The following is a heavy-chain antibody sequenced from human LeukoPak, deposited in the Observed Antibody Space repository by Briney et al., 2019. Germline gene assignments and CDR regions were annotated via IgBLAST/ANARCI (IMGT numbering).Heavy chain of an antibody. CDR3: GRDVTMTVGVSPALDI. CDR1: GFTFSRYS. J-gene: IGHJ3*02. CDR2: ISSSSSYI. V-gene: IGHV3-21*01. Sequence: PGGSLRLSCAASGFTFSRYSMNWVRQAPGKGLEWVSSISSSSSYIYYADSVRGRFTISRDNAKNSLYLQMNSLRAEDTAVYYCGRDVTMTVGVSPALDIRRRPTMASVCS. D-gene: IGHD3-22*01.